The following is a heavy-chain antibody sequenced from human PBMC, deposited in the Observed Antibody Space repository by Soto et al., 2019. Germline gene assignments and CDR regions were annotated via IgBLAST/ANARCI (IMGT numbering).Heavy chain of an antibody. CDR2: IYHSGST. J-gene: IGHJ6*02. Sequence: SVTLSVTRAVSGGATSSSNWWGLVRQPPRKGPGWVGGIYHSGSTNYDPSLKSLVTISVDKSKNQFSLKLSSVTAADTAVYYCAIVSGRSYYGMDIWGQGTAVTISS. CDR1: GGATSSSNW. D-gene: IGHD1-26*01. V-gene: IGHV4-4*02. CDR3: AIVSGRSYYGMDI.